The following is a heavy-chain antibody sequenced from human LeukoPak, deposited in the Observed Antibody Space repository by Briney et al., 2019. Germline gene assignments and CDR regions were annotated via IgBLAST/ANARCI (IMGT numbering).Heavy chain of an antibody. CDR1: GFTFYDYA. Sequence: PGRSLRLSCAASGFTFYDYAMHWVRHAPGKGLEWVSGISWRRGSIVYADSVKGRFTSSRESAKNSLYVKMNMVRREERALYYCAKDEVATVGYCTSTPCQGLDYWGQGTLVTVSS. CDR3: AKDEVATVGYCTSTPCQGLDY. V-gene: IGHV3-9*01. CDR2: ISWRRGSI. J-gene: IGHJ4*02. D-gene: IGHD2-2*01.